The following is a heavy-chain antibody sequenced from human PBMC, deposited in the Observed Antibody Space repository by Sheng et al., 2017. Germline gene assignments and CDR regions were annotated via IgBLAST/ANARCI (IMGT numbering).Heavy chain of an antibody. CDR1: WLHQQWWLL. D-gene: IGHD3-22*01. CDR3: ARASIVGIYDAFDI. CDR2: LLQWEH. Sequence: QVQLQESGPRTGEAFTDPVPHLHCLWWLHQQWWLLLELDPPAPREGPGVDWVHLLQWEHLLQPVLKSLVTISVDTSKNQFSLKLSSVTAADTAVYYCARASIVGIYDAFDIWGQGTMVTVSS. V-gene: IGHV4-31*01. J-gene: IGHJ3*02.